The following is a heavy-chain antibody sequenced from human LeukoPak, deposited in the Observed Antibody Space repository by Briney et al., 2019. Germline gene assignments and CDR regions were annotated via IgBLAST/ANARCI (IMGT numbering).Heavy chain of an antibody. Sequence: GAPVKVSCKVSGGTFSSYAISWVRQAPGQGLEWMGGIIPIFGTANYAQKFQGRVTITTDESTSTAYMELSSLRSEDTAVYYCASPRCSGGSCYRFDYWGQGTLVTVSS. CDR3: ASPRCSGGSCYRFDY. CDR2: IIPIFGTA. CDR1: GGTFSSYA. D-gene: IGHD2-15*01. J-gene: IGHJ4*02. V-gene: IGHV1-69*05.